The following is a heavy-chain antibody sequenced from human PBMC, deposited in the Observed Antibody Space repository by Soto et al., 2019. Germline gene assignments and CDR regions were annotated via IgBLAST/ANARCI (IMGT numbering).Heavy chain of an antibody. V-gene: IGHV1-69*02. Sequence: QVQLVQSGAEVKKPGSSVKVSCKASGGTFSSYTISWVRQAPGQGLEWMGRIIPILGIANYAQKFQGRVTLTADKSTSTAYMELSSLRSEDTAVYYCASLYYGSGSYPPYYYYGMDVWGQGTTVTVSS. J-gene: IGHJ6*02. CDR2: IIPILGIA. CDR3: ASLYYGSGSYPPYYYYGMDV. D-gene: IGHD3-10*01. CDR1: GGTFSSYT.